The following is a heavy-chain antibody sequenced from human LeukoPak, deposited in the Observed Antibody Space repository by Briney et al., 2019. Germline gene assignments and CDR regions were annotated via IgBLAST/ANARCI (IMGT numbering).Heavy chain of an antibody. Sequence: GRSLRLSCAASGFTFNSYGMHWVRQAPGKGLEWVAVIGSDGSNKYYADSVKGRFTISRDNSKNTLYVQMNSPRVEDTAVYYCARGYCSAGSCCWTFQHWGQGTLVTVSS. CDR2: IGSDGSNK. CDR1: GFTFNSYG. CDR3: ARGYCSAGSCCWTFQH. D-gene: IGHD2-15*01. V-gene: IGHV3-33*01. J-gene: IGHJ1*01.